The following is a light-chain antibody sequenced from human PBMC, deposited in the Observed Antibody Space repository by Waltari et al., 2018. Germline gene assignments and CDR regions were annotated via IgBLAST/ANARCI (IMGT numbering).Light chain of an antibody. CDR2: GAS. CDR3: QHYVRLPVT. J-gene: IGKJ1*01. Sequence: EIVLTQSPGTLSLSPGERVTLSCRASQSIGTFLDWYQQKPGQPPRLPVYGASSKAAGIPDRVMGSGSGTDFSLTISRLEPEDFAVYYCQHYVRLPVTFGQGTKVQIK. CDR1: QSIGTF. V-gene: IGKV3-20*01.